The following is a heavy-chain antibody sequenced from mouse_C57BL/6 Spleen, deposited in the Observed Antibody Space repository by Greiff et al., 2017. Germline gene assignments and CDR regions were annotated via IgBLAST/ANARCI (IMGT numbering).Heavy chain of an antibody. Sequence: VQLQQSGTVLARPGASVKMSCKTSGYTFTSYWMHWVKQRPGQGLEWIGAIYPGNSDPSYNQKFKGKAKLTAVTSASPAYMELSRLTNDDSAVYYSTRSRDGYFYYAMDYWGQGTSVTVSS. CDR3: TRSRDGYFYYAMDY. V-gene: IGHV1-5*01. J-gene: IGHJ4*01. CDR1: GYTFTSYW. CDR2: IYPGNSDP. D-gene: IGHD2-3*01.